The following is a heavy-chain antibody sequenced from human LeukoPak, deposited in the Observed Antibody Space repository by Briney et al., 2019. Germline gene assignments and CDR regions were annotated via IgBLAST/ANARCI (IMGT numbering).Heavy chain of an antibody. J-gene: IGHJ5*02. Sequence: SETLSLTCADYGGSFSGYYWSWIRQPPGKGLEWIGEINHSGSTNYNPSLKSRVTISVDTSKNQFSLKLSSVTAADTAVYYCARHCRRYSYGYYPSYRWFDPWGQGTLVTVSS. CDR3: ARHCRRYSYGYYPSYRWFDP. CDR1: GGSFSGYY. D-gene: IGHD5-18*01. V-gene: IGHV4-34*01. CDR2: INHSGST.